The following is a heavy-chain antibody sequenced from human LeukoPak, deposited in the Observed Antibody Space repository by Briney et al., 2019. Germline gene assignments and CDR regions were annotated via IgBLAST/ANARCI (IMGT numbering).Heavy chain of an antibody. CDR2: ISSSSSYI. Sequence: GGSLRLSCAASGFTFSSYSMNWVRQAPGKGLEWVSSISSSSSYIYYADSVKGRFTISRDNAKNSLYLQMNSLRAEDTAVYYCARDQITGTTSYYYYMDVWGKGTTVTVSS. CDR1: GFTFSSYS. J-gene: IGHJ6*03. V-gene: IGHV3-21*01. D-gene: IGHD1-7*01. CDR3: ARDQITGTTSYYYYMDV.